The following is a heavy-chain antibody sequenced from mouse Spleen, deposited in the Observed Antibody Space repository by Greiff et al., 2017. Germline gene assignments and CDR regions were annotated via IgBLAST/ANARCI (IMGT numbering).Heavy chain of an antibody. CDR3: ARRDIYYGNYGAMDY. D-gene: IGHD2-1*01. CDR2: IYPGGDYS. Sequence: QVQLKESGAELVRPGTSLKMSCKASGYTFTNYWIGWAKQRPGHGLEWIGDIYPGGDYSNYNEIFKGKATLTADKSSSTAYMHFSSLTSEDSAIYYCARRDIYYGNYGAMDYWGQGTSVTVSS. J-gene: IGHJ4*01. V-gene: IGHV1-63*01. CDR1: GYTFTNYW.